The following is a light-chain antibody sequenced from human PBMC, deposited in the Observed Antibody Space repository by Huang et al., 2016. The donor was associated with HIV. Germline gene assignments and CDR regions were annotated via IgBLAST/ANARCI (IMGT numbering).Light chain of an antibody. Sequence: EIILTQSPATLSLSPGERATLSCRASQSVGSYLAWYQQKPGQAPRLLIYGASNGSTGIPARFSGGGSGTDVTLTIRGLEPDDFAVYFCQQRSNRTPTTFGQGTKVE. V-gene: IGKV3-11*01. CDR1: QSVGSY. CDR2: GAS. J-gene: IGKJ1*01. CDR3: QQRSNRTPTT.